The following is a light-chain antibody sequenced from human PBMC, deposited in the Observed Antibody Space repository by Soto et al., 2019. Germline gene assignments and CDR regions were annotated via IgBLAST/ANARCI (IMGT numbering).Light chain of an antibody. CDR2: GAS. CDR1: QSVSSN. J-gene: IGKJ1*01. CDR3: QQYNNWLWT. Sequence: SVLTHAPGILTMSPGERATLSCRASQSVSSNLAWYQQKPGQAPRLLIYGASTRATGIPARFSGSGSGTEFTLTISSLQSEDFAVYYCQQYNNWLWTFGQGTKVDIK. V-gene: IGKV3-15*01.